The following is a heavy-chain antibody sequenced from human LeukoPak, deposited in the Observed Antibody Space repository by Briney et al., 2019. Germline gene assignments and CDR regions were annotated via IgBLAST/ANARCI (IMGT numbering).Heavy chain of an antibody. CDR3: ARDGQYCSGGSCYSSFDY. J-gene: IGHJ4*02. CDR1: GGSISSSNW. V-gene: IGHV4-4*02. CDR2: IYHSGST. Sequence: PSETLSLTCAVSGGSISSSNWWSWVRQPPGKGLEWIGEIYHSGSTNYNPSLKSRVTISVDKSKNQFSLKLSSVTAADTAVYYCARDGQYCSGGSCYSSFDYWGQGTLVTVSS. D-gene: IGHD2-15*01.